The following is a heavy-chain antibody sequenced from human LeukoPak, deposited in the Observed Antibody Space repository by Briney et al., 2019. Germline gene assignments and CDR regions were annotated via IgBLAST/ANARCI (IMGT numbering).Heavy chain of an antibody. D-gene: IGHD6-13*01. CDR2: INPNSGGT. CDR1: GYTFTGYC. Sequence: ASVKVSCKASGYTFTGYCMHWVRQAPGQGLEWMGWINPNSGGTNYAQKFQGRVTMTRDTSISTAYMELSRLRSDDTAVYYCARDSIAAAGTWWFDPWGQGTLVTVSS. J-gene: IGHJ5*02. CDR3: ARDSIAAAGTWWFDP. V-gene: IGHV1-2*02.